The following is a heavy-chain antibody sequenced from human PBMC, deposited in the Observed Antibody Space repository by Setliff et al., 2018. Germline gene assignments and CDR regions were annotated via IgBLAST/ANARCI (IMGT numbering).Heavy chain of an antibody. Sequence: SETLSLTCTVSGASINSGHYWGWIRQPPGKGLEWIATIYHRGRKYYNPSLQSRVSVSLDTSKNHFSLRLTSMTAADTAVYYCATPGRDYLDSPFEPFDIWGQGTMVTVSS. J-gene: IGHJ3*02. D-gene: IGHD3-9*01. CDR3: ATPGRDYLDSPFEPFDI. V-gene: IGHV4-38-2*02. CDR2: IYHRGRK. CDR1: GASINSGHY.